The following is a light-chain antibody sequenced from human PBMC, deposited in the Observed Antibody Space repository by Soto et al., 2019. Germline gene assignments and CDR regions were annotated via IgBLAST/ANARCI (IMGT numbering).Light chain of an antibody. V-gene: IGKV1-39*01. CDR3: QQAYISLLS. Sequence: DIQMTQSPSSLSASIGDRVTITCRASQNFRSYLNWYQQKPGQAPKLLIYSASTLQSGVPSRFSGSVSGTGFTLTISALQPEDFGSYYCQQAYISLLSFGGGTKIEIK. CDR1: QNFRSY. J-gene: IGKJ4*01. CDR2: SAS.